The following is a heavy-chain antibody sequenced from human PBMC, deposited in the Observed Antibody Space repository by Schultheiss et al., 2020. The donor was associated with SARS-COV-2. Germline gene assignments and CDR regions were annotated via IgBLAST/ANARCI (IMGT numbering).Heavy chain of an antibody. Sequence: GESLKISCAASGFTVSSNYMSWVRQAPGKGLEWVSVIYSGGSTYYADSVKGRFTISRHNSKNTLYLQMNSLRAEDTAVYYCARDARILTGYDAFDIWGQGTMVTVSS. CDR2: IYSGGST. D-gene: IGHD3-9*01. V-gene: IGHV3-53*04. CDR1: GFTVSSNY. CDR3: ARDARILTGYDAFDI. J-gene: IGHJ3*02.